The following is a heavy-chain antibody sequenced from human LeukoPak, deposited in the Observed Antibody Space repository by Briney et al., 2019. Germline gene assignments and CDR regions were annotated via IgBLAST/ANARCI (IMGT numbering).Heavy chain of an antibody. CDR2: INHSGST. J-gene: IGHJ4*02. CDR3: ASAYCSDDICYAFFDY. CDR1: GGSFSGYY. V-gene: IGHV4-34*01. Sequence: SETLSLTCAVYGGSFSGYYWSWIRQPPGKGLEWIGEINHSGSTNYNPSLKSRVTISVDTSKNQFSLKLNSVTAADSAVYYCASAYCSDDICYAFFDYWGQGTLVTVSS. D-gene: IGHD2-15*01.